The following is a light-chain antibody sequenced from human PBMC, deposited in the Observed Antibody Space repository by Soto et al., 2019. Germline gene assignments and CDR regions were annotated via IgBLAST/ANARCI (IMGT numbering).Light chain of an antibody. J-gene: IGKJ5*01. CDR2: DAS. V-gene: IGKV3-11*01. CDR1: QTISTN. Sequence: EIGFKHSPITLYRSSIDIATLSFRASQTISTNLAWYQQKPGQAPRLLIYDASYRATGFPARFSGSGSGTDFALTITCVEPDDVAIYYCQQRSGWTKSFGQGTRLEIK. CDR3: QQRSGWTKS.